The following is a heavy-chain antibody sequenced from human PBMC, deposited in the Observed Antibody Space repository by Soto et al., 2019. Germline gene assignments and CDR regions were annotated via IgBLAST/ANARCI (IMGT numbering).Heavy chain of an antibody. CDR1: GGSISTGGYY. Sequence: TLSLTCTVSGGSISTGGYYWNWIRQHPGKGLEWIGYFYYSGSTYYNPSLKSRVTISVNTSKNQFSLKLSSVTAADTAVYYCARGYGRNFDYWGQGTLVTVS. J-gene: IGHJ4*02. CDR3: ARGYGRNFDY. V-gene: IGHV4-31*03. CDR2: FYYSGST. D-gene: IGHD5-18*01.